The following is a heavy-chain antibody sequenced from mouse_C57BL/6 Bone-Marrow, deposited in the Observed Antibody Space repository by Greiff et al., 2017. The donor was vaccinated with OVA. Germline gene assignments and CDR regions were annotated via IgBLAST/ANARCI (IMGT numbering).Heavy chain of an antibody. CDR3: ARSGFYYYPWYFDV. Sequence: EVQRVESGAELVRPGSSVKMSCKTSGYTFTSYGINWVKQRPGQGLEWIGYIYIGNGYTEYNEKFKGKATLTSDTSSSTAYMQLSSLTSEDSAIYFCARSGFYYYPWYFDVWGTGTTVTVSS. D-gene: IGHD1-1*01. J-gene: IGHJ1*03. CDR1: GYTFTSYG. V-gene: IGHV1-58*01. CDR2: IYIGNGYT.